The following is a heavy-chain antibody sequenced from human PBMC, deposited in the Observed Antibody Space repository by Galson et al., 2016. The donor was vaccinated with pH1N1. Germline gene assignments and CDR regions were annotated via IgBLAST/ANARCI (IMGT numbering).Heavy chain of an antibody. J-gene: IGHJ5*02. CDR2: FHHTDGT. CDR3: ARSAQWLLYSRFDP. Sequence: ETLSLTCTVSGGSISSDTYYWGWIRQPPGKGLEWIGSFHHTDGTYYNPSLKSRVTISVDTSKSQIPLTLSSVSAADTAMYYCARSAQWLLYSRFDPWGQGILVTVSS. D-gene: IGHD6-19*01. CDR1: GGSISSDTYY. V-gene: IGHV4-39*06.